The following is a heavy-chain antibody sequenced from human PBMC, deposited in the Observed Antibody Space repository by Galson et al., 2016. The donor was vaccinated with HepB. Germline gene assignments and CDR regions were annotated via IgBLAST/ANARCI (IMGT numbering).Heavy chain of an antibody. CDR1: GFTFSNYA. CDR3: ANGGDDFRFDS. D-gene: IGHD4-17*01. Sequence: SLRLSCAASGFTFSNYAMSWVRQAPGKGLEWVSAIRGSDNSTYYADSVKGRFTISRDNSKNTLYLQMNSLRTEDSDLYYCANGGDDFRFDSWGQGALVTVSS. CDR2: IRGSDNST. J-gene: IGHJ4*02. V-gene: IGHV3-23*01.